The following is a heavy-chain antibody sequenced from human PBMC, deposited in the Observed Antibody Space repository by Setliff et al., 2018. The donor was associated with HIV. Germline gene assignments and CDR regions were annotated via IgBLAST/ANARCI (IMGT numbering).Heavy chain of an antibody. CDR1: GGSIGTGTYY. CDR2: IYYDGRT. D-gene: IGHD3-16*01. J-gene: IGHJ4*02. V-gene: IGHV4-39*07. Sequence: PSETLSLTCTVSGGSIGTGTYYWGWIRQPPGKGLEWIGSIYYDGRTFYKPSLESRLTISVDTSKNQFSLRLNSVTAADTAVYFCARGGAVSADFDSWGQGTPVTVSS. CDR3: ARGGAVSADFDS.